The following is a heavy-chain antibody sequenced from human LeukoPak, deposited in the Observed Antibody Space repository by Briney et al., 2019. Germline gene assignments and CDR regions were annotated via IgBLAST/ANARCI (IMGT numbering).Heavy chain of an antibody. J-gene: IGHJ2*01. D-gene: IGHD3-16*01. CDR3: ARDTITSSRFFDV. CDR2: IIRDGSSI. V-gene: IGHV3-74*01. CDR1: GFTLSSYW. Sequence: GGSLRLSCAASGFTLSSYWMHWVRQAPGKGLVWVSRIIRDGSSINYADSVKGRFTISRDDAKNTLYLRMNSLRAEDTAVYYCARDTITSSRFFDVWGRGTLVTVSS.